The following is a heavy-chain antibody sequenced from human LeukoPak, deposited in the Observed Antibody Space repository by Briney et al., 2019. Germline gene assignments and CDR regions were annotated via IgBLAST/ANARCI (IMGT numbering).Heavy chain of an antibody. D-gene: IGHD6-13*01. J-gene: IGHJ6*02. CDR2: IRPNSGGT. V-gene: IGHV1-2*02. Sequence: ASVKVSCKTSGYTFTGYYIHWVRQAPGQGLEWMGWIRPNSGGTKNAQKFQGRVTMTRDTSISTAYMELNSLTSDDTAVYYRATYSNSTLQYYYGLDVWGQGTTVTVSS. CDR1: GYTFTGYY. CDR3: ATYSNSTLQYYYGLDV.